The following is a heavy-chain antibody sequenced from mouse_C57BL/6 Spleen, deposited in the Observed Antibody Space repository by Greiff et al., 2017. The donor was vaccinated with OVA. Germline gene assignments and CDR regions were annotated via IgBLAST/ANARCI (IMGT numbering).Heavy chain of an antibody. CDR2: LDPSDSYT. V-gene: IGHV1-59*01. J-gene: IGHJ4*01. CDR1: GYTFTSYW. D-gene: IGHD3-2*02. Sequence: VQLQQPGAELVRPGTSVKLSCKASGYTFTSYWMHWVKQRPGQGLGWIGVLDPSDSYTNYNQKFKGKATVTVDTSSSTAYMQLSSLTSEDSAVYYCARRGGSGYVDAKGYWGQGTTVTVSS. CDR3: ARRGGSGYVDAKGY.